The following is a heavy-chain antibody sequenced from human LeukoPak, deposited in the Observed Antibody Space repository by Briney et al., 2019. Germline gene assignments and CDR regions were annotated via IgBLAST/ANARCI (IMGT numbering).Heavy chain of an antibody. J-gene: IGHJ4*02. V-gene: IGHV1-2*02. Sequence: GASVKVSCKHSGYTFPANYMYWVRQAPGQGLEWMGWINSNSGGTKDAQKFQGRVTMTRDTSISTAYMELSSLTSDDTAVYYCARGYGSSWYDYWGQGTLVTVTS. CDR3: ARGYGSSWYDY. CDR1: GYTFPANY. D-gene: IGHD6-13*01. CDR2: INSNSGGT.